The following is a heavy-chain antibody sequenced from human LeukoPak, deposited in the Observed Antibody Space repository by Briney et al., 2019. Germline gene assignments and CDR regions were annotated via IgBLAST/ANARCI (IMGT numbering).Heavy chain of an antibody. CDR3: ARDASMIVVVTYWYLDL. D-gene: IGHD3-22*01. Sequence: PGGSLRLSCAASGFTFDDYAMHWVRQAPGKGLEWVSGISWNSGSIGYADSVKGRFTISRDNAKNSLYLQMNSLRAEDTAVYYCARDASMIVVVTYWYLDLWGRGTLVTVSS. CDR2: ISWNSGSI. CDR1: GFTFDDYA. J-gene: IGHJ2*01. V-gene: IGHV3-9*01.